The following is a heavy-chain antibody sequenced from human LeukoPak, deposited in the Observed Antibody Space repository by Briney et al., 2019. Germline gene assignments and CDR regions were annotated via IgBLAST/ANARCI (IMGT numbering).Heavy chain of an antibody. CDR1: GGSISSYY. CDR3: ARFPDYYDSSGYYIDY. D-gene: IGHD3-22*01. V-gene: IGHV4-59*08. CDR2: IYYSGST. Sequence: SETLSLTCTVSGGSISSYYWSWIRQPPGKGLEWIGYIYYSGSTYYNPSLKSRVTISVDTSKNQFSLKLSSVTAADTAVYYCARFPDYYDSSGYYIDYWGQGTLVTVSS. J-gene: IGHJ4*02.